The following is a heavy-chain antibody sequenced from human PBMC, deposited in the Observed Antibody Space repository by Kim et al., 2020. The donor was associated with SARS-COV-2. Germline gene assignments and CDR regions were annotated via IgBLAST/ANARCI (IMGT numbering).Heavy chain of an antibody. Sequence: GGSLRLSCAASGFTFSGSTMHWVRQASGKGLEWVGRIRIKPNNYATAYASSVKGRFTISRDDSKNTAYLQMSRLETEDTAVYYCTRVNPLVGDWYNAFDIWGQGTMVTVSS. V-gene: IGHV3-73*01. J-gene: IGHJ3*02. CDR3: TRVNPLVGDWYNAFDI. CDR1: GFTFSGST. D-gene: IGHD2-21*02. CDR2: IRIKPNNYAT.